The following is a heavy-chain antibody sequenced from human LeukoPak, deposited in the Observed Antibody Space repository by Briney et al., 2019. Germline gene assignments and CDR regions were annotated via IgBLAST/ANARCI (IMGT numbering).Heavy chain of an antibody. CDR2: IYYSGST. CDR3: ARADSYSSGWYGGLDY. J-gene: IGHJ4*02. CDR1: GGSISSYY. V-gene: IGHV4-59*01. D-gene: IGHD6-19*01. Sequence: SETLSLTCTVSGGSISSYYWSWIRQPPGKGLEWIGYIYYSGSTNYNPSLKSRVTISVDTSKNQFSLRLSSVTAADTAVYYCARADSYSSGWYGGLDYWGQGTLVTVSS.